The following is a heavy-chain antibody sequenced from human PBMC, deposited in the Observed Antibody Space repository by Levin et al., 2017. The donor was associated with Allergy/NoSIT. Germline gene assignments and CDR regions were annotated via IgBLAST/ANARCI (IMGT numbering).Heavy chain of an antibody. Sequence: SCAASGFTFSSHYMHWVRQVPGKGLVWVSRIVSDGSVTNYADSVKGRFTISRDNAKNTLYLQMDSLRAEDTAVYYCARGGCSSTSCLDYWGQGTLVTVSS. D-gene: IGHD2-2*01. CDR1: GFTFSSHY. V-gene: IGHV3-74*01. J-gene: IGHJ4*02. CDR3: ARGGCSSTSCLDY. CDR2: IVSDGSVT.